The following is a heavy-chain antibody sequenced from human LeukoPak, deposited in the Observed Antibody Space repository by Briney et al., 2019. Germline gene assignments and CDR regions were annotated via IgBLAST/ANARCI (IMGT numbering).Heavy chain of an antibody. CDR2: MHHSGSR. V-gene: IGHV4-59*01. CDR1: GVSIRSYY. D-gene: IGHD2-2*01. J-gene: IGHJ4*02. CDR3: AGGYGSSWSFDH. Sequence: PSETLSLTCTVSGVSIRSYYWNWVRQSPGRGLEWIGYMHHSGSRHYNPFLKSRVTISVDTSKNHFSLKLNSVTAADTAVYYCAGGYGSSWSFDHWGQGTLVTVSS.